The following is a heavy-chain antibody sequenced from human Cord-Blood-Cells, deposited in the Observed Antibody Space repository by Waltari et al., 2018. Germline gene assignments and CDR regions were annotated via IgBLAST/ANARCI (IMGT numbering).Heavy chain of an antibody. D-gene: IGHD4-17*01. V-gene: IGHV4-34*01. CDR2: INHSGST. CDR3: ARHHQTTCFDY. J-gene: IGHJ4*02. CDR1: GGSLSRYS. Sequence: QVQLQQWGAGLLKPSETLSLTCAVYGGSLSRYSCSWNRQPPGKGLEWIGEINHSGSTNYNPSLKSRVTISVDTSKNQFSLKLSSVTAADTAVYYCARHHQTTCFDYWGQGTLVTVSS.